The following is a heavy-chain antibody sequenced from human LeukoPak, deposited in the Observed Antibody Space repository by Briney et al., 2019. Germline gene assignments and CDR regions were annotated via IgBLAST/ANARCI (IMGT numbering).Heavy chain of an antibody. Sequence: ASVKVSCKASGYTFTSYGISWVQQAPGQGFEWMGWISAYNGNTNYAQKLQGRVTMTTDTSTSTAYIELRSLRSDDTAVYYCARMRYCSSTSCTDNWFDPWGQGTLVTVSS. D-gene: IGHD2-2*01. CDR1: GYTFTSYG. CDR3: ARMRYCSSTSCTDNWFDP. CDR2: ISAYNGNT. J-gene: IGHJ5*02. V-gene: IGHV1-18*01.